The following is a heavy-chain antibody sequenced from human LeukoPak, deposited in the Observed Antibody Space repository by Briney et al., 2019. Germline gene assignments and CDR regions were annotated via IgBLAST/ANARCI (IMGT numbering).Heavy chain of an antibody. Sequence: PGGSLRLSCAASGFTLSSCGMQWVRQAPGKGLEWVAFMRHDGYNKYYADSVKGRFTISRDDSKNTLYLQMNTLRTEDTAVYYCAKRPAPGIYYFDYWGQGTLVTVSS. CDR2: MRHDGYNK. V-gene: IGHV3-30*02. D-gene: IGHD6-13*01. CDR1: GFTLSSCG. J-gene: IGHJ4*02. CDR3: AKRPAPGIYYFDY.